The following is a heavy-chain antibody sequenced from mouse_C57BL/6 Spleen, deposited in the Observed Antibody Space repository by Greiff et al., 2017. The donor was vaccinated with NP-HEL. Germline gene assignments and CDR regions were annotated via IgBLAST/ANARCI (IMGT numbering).Heavy chain of an antibody. J-gene: IGHJ2*01. Sequence: VQLQQPGAELVMPGASVKLSCKASGYTFTSYWMHWVKQRPGQGLEWIGEIDPSDSYTNYNQKFKGKSTLTVDKSSSTAYMQLSSLTSEDSAVYYCARLGLTVKDYFDYWGQGTTLTVSS. D-gene: IGHD4-1*01. CDR2: IDPSDSYT. CDR1: GYTFTSYW. V-gene: IGHV1-69*01. CDR3: ARLGLTVKDYFDY.